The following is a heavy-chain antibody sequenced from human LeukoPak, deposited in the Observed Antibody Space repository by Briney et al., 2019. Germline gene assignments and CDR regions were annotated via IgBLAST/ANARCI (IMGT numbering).Heavy chain of an antibody. V-gene: IGHV5-51*01. Sequence: GESLKISCKGSGYSFTSYWIGWVRQMPGKGLEWMGIIYPGDSDTRYSPSFQGQVTISADKSIRTAYLQWSSLKASDTAMYYCAIGVDTAMVTGPYFDYWGQGILVTVSS. CDR2: IYPGDSDT. CDR3: AIGVDTAMVTGPYFDY. CDR1: GYSFTSYW. J-gene: IGHJ4*02. D-gene: IGHD5-18*01.